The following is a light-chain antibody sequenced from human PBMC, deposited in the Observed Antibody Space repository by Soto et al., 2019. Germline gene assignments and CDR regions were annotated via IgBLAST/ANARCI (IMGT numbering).Light chain of an antibody. CDR1: ETVSGN. CDR3: QQYNNWPSIT. V-gene: IGKV3D-15*01. CDR2: GAS. Sequence: ERVRTQAPGTLSVSPGERATLSCRASETVSGNVAWYQQKPGQPPRLLIYGASTRATGIPARFSGSGSGTEFTLTISSLQSEDFAVYYCQQYNNWPSITFGQGTRLEIK. J-gene: IGKJ5*01.